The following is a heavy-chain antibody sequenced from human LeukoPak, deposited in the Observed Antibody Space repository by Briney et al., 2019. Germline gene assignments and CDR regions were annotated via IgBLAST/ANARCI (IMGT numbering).Heavy chain of an antibody. D-gene: IGHD4/OR15-4a*01. CDR3: ARDSGTMVPKYYFDL. Sequence: SETLSLTCTVSGASICNYFWSWIRQSAGKGLEWIGRIYNCGSTSYNPSLKSRFTLSVDTSKNLLSLKLNSVTAADTAVYYCARDSGTMVPKYYFDLWGRGTLVTVSS. CDR2: IYNCGST. CDR1: GASICNYF. J-gene: IGHJ2*01. V-gene: IGHV4-4*07.